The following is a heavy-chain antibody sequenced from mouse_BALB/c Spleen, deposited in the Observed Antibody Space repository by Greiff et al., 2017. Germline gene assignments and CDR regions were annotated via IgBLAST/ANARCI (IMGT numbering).Heavy chain of an antibody. D-gene: IGHD2-1*01. V-gene: IGHV3-2*02. CDR2: ISDSGST. Sequence: EVQLQQSGPGLVKPSQSLSLTCTVTGYSITSDYAWNWIRQFPGSKLGWMGYISDSGSTSYNPSLKSRISITRDTSKNQFFLQLNSVTTEDTATYYCARLYYGNYGAMDYWGQGTSVTVSS. CDR1: GYSITSDYA. CDR3: ARLYYGNYGAMDY. J-gene: IGHJ4*01.